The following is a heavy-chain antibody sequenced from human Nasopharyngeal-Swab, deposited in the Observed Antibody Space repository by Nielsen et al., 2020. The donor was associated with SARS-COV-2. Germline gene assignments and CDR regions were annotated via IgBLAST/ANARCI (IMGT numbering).Heavy chain of an antibody. CDR1: GGSFSGYY. CDR3: ARGRLLRFLVRYGYYYYGMDV. D-gene: IGHD3-3*01. CDR2: INHSGST. Sequence: SETLSLTCAVYGGSFSGYYWSWIRQPPGKGLEWIGEINHSGSTNYNPSLKSRVTISVDTSKNQFSLKLSSVTAADTAVYYCARGRLLRFLVRYGYYYYGMDVWGQGTTVTVSS. J-gene: IGHJ6*02. V-gene: IGHV4-34*01.